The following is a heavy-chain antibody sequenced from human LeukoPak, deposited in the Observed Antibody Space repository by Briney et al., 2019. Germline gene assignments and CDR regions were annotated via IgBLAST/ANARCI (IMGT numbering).Heavy chain of an antibody. CDR3: ARVEPGSYYNPFDY. D-gene: IGHD3-10*01. CDR1: GGSISSYY. Sequence: TSETLSLTCTVSGGSISSYYWSWIRQPPGKGLEWIGYIYCSGSTNYNPSLKSRVTISVDTSKNQFSLKLSSVTAADTAVYYCARVEPGSYYNPFDYWGQGTLVTVSS. J-gene: IGHJ4*02. V-gene: IGHV4-59*12. CDR2: IYCSGST.